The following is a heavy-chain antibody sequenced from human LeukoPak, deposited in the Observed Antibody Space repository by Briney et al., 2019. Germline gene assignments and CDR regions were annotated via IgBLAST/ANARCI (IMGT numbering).Heavy chain of an antibody. D-gene: IGHD6-13*01. CDR3: ARDLRGGPQLGFFDY. J-gene: IGHJ4*02. Sequence: GGSLRLSCAASGFTFDDYAMHWVRQAPGKGLEWVSYISSSSSTIYYADSVKGRFTISRDNAKNSLYLQMNSLRAEDTAVYYCARDLRGGPQLGFFDYWGQGTLVTVSS. CDR2: ISSSSSTI. CDR1: GFTFDDYA. V-gene: IGHV3-48*04.